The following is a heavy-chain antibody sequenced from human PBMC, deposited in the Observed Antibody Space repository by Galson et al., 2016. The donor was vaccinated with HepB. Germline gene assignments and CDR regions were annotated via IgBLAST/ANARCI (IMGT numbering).Heavy chain of an antibody. D-gene: IGHD6-19*01. J-gene: IGHJ3*02. V-gene: IGHV3-23*01. Sequence: SLRLSCAASGFSISIYSMNWVRQAPGKGLEWVSAIRGSGTGTSYTDSVKGRFTISRDNSKNTLYLQMNSLRAEDAAVYYCAKISPVGYNSGWGGSFDIWGRGKMVTVSS. CDR2: IRGSGTGT. CDR1: GFSISIYS. CDR3: AKISPVGYNSGWGGSFDI.